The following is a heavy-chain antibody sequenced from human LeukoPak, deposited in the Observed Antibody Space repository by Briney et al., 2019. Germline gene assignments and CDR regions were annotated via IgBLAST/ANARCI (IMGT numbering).Heavy chain of an antibody. D-gene: IGHD3-22*01. J-gene: IGHJ4*02. CDR3: ARDWAGYYDSSGYSSVFGLLDY. V-gene: IGHV1-46*01. CDR1: GYTFTSYY. CDR2: INPGGGST. Sequence: GASVKVSCKASGYTFTSYYMHWVRQAPGQGLEWMGIINPGGGSTSYAQKFQGRVTMTRDTSTSTVYMELSSLRSEDTAVYYCARDWAGYYDSSGYSSVFGLLDYWGQGTLVTVSS.